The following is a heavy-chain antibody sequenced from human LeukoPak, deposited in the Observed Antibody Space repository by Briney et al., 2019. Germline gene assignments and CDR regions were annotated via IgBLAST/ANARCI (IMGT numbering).Heavy chain of an antibody. J-gene: IGHJ2*01. CDR3: ARRTRVGCYLDL. Sequence: SETLSLTCAVYGGSFGDDYWTWIRQPPGKGLEWIGQIVHSGGTTYNPSLKSRVTISVDTSKNQFTLRVNSVTAADTAVYYCARRTRVGCYLDLWGRGTPVTASS. V-gene: IGHV4-34*12. CDR1: GGSFGDDY. D-gene: IGHD3-10*01. CDR2: IVHSGGT.